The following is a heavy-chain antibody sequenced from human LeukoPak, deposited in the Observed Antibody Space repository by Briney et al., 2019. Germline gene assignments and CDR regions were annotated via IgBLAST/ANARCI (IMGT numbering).Heavy chain of an antibody. V-gene: IGHV4-39*02. CDR1: GGSIRSSYYY. Sequence: SETLSLTCTVSGGSIRSSYYYWGWIRQPPGKGLEWIGSIYDSGSTYYNPSLKSRVTISVDTSKNQFSLKLNSVTAADTAVYYCARDRAYDILTGYRYFYGMDVWGQGTTVTVSS. CDR3: ARDRAYDILTGYRYFYGMDV. CDR2: IYDSGST. D-gene: IGHD3-9*01. J-gene: IGHJ6*02.